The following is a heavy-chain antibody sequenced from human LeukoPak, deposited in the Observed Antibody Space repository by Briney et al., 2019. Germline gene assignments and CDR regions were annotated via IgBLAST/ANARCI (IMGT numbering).Heavy chain of an antibody. Sequence: GGSLRLSCAASGFTFSSYGMHWVRQAPGKGLEWVAFIRYDGSNKYYADSVKGRFTISRDNSKNTLYLQMNSLRAEDTAVYYCAKDFSMVVAAVGYCMDVWGQGTTVTVSS. V-gene: IGHV3-30*02. J-gene: IGHJ6*02. D-gene: IGHD2-15*01. CDR2: IRYDGSNK. CDR3: AKDFSMVVAAVGYCMDV. CDR1: GFTFSSYG.